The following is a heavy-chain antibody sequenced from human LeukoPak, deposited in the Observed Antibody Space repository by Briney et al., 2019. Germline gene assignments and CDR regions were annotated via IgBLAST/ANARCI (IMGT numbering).Heavy chain of an antibody. V-gene: IGHV3-23*01. CDR2: ISGSGGST. J-gene: IGHJ6*02. CDR1: GFTFSTFA. Sequence: GGSLRLSCAASGFTFSTFAMSWVRQAPGKGMEWDSAISGSGGSTYYADSVKGRFTISRDNSKNTMYLQMNSQRAEDTAVYYCAKRYCDGGSCNFYYYYGMDVWGQGTTVTVSS. D-gene: IGHD2-15*01. CDR3: AKRYCDGGSCNFYYYYGMDV.